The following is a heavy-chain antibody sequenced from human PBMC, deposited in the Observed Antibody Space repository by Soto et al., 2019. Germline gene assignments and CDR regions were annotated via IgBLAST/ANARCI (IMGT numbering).Heavy chain of an antibody. Sequence: QITLKESGPTLVKPTQTLTLTCTSSGFSLSTNGVGVGWIRQPPGKALEWLALIYWDDDERYRSSLKSRLSITKDTPTNQVVYTVTDMDSVDTATYYCVRKKNYCSGDTCYYDSFDVWGQGTLVTVSS. V-gene: IGHV2-5*02. CDR1: GFSLSTNGVG. CDR3: VRKKNYCSGDTCYYDSFDV. J-gene: IGHJ3*01. D-gene: IGHD2-15*01. CDR2: IYWDDDE.